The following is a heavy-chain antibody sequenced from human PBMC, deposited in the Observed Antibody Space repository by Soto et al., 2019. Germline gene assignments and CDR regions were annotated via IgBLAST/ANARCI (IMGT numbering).Heavy chain of an antibody. CDR2: SIPIFGTA. J-gene: IGHJ6*02. CDR3: ARAGGFLPYYYYYYGMDV. Sequence: QVQLVQSGAEVKKPGSSVKVSCKASGGTFSSYAISCVRQAPGQGLEWMGGSIPIFGTANYAQKFQGRVTSTADESTSTAYLELSSLRSEDTAVYYCARAGGFLPYYYYYYGMDVWGQGTTVTVSS. V-gene: IGHV1-69*01. CDR1: GGTFSSYA. D-gene: IGHD3-3*01.